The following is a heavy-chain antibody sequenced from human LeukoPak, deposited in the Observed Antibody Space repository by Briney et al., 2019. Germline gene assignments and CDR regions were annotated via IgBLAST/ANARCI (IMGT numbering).Heavy chain of an antibody. V-gene: IGHV1-3*01. CDR2: INAGNGNT. CDR3: ARVEVTMVRGVIKSPDY. J-gene: IGHJ4*02. Sequence: ASVKVSCKASGYTFTSYAMHWVRQAPGQRLEWMGWINAGNGNTKYSQKFQGRVAITRDTSASTAYMELSSLRSEDTAVYYCARVEVTMVRGVIKSPDYWGQGTLVTVSS. CDR1: GYTFTSYA. D-gene: IGHD3-10*01.